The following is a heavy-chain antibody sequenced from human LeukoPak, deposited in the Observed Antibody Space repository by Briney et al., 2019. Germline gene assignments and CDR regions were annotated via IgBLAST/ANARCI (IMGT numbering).Heavy chain of an antibody. CDR2: INPNSGGT. CDR1: GYTFTGYY. CDR3: ARVILYYYDSSGIFDY. V-gene: IGHV1-2*02. J-gene: IGHJ4*02. D-gene: IGHD3-22*01. Sequence: GASVKVSCKASGYTFTGYYMHWVRQTPGQGLEWMGWINPNSGGTNYAQKFQGRVTMTRDTSIGTAYMELSRLRSDDTAVYYCARVILYYYDSSGIFDYWGQGTLVTVSS.